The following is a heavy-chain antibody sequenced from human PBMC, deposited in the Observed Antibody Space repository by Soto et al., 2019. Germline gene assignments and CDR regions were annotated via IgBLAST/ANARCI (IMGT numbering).Heavy chain of an antibody. Sequence: ASVKVSCKASGYTFTDYFIHWVRQAPGQGLEWMGWINPNSGGTNYAQNLQGRVTMTTDTSTSTAYMELRSLRSDDTAVYYCARYVAYSSGQNDAFDIWGQGTMVTVSS. V-gene: IGHV1-2*02. J-gene: IGHJ3*02. CDR2: INPNSGGT. CDR1: GYTFTDYF. CDR3: ARYVAYSSGQNDAFDI. D-gene: IGHD6-19*01.